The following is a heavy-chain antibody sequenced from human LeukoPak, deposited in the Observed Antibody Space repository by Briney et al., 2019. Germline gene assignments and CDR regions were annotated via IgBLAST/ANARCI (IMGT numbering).Heavy chain of an antibody. D-gene: IGHD3-3*01. CDR3: AKGVRFLEWLPFDP. Sequence: ETGGCLRLSCAASGFTFSSYGMHWVRQAPGKGLEWVAFIRYDGSNKYYADSVKGRFTISRDNSKNTLYLQMNSLRAEDTAVYYCAKGVRFLEWLPFDPWGQGTLVTVSS. CDR1: GFTFSSYG. CDR2: IRYDGSNK. J-gene: IGHJ5*02. V-gene: IGHV3-30*02.